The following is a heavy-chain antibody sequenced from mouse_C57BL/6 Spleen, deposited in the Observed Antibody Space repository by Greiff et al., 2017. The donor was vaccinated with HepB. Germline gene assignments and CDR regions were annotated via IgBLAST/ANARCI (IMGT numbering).Heavy chain of an antibody. Sequence: QVQLQQPGTELVKPGASVKLSCKASGYTFTSYWMHWVKQRPGQGLEWIGNINPSNGGTNYNEKFKSKATLTVDKSSSTAYMQLSSLTAEDSAVYYCARGNGSRRGYFDYWGQGTTLTVAS. CDR2: INPSNGGT. V-gene: IGHV1-53*01. CDR3: ARGNGSRRGYFDY. D-gene: IGHD1-1*01. CDR1: GYTFTSYW. J-gene: IGHJ2*01.